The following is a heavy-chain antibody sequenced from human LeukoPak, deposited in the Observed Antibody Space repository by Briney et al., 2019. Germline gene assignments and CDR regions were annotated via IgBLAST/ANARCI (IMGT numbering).Heavy chain of an antibody. CDR2: IIPIFGTA. CDR3: ARDLPSGSYFDY. V-gene: IGHV1-69*13. CDR1: GGTFSSYA. J-gene: IGHJ4*02. Sequence: SVKVSCKASGGTFSSYAISWVRQAPGQGLEWMGGIIPIFGTANHAQKFQGRVTITADESTSTAYMELSSLRSEDTAVYYCARDLPSGSYFDYWGQGTLVTVSS. D-gene: IGHD1-26*01.